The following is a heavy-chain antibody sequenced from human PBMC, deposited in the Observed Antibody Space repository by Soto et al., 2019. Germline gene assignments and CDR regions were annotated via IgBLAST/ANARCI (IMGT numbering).Heavy chain of an antibody. CDR3: VRGLRRGYSVY. Sequence: QVQLVQSGAEVKKPGASVKVSCKASGYTFTGYDVNWVRQPTGQGLEWVGWMNPNTGVAGFAQKFQGRVTLTGNTSITTAYMELSSLRSEDTAVYYCVRGLRRGYSVYWGQGTLVTVSS. CDR2: MNPNTGVA. J-gene: IGHJ4*02. D-gene: IGHD2-2*03. V-gene: IGHV1-8*01. CDR1: GYTFTGYD.